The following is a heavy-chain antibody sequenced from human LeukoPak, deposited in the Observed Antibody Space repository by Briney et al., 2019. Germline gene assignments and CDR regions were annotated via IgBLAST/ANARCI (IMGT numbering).Heavy chain of an antibody. Sequence: PSETLSLTCTVSGGSISSYYWSWIRQPPGKGLEWIGYIYYSGSTSHNPSLKSRVAISLDTSKNQFSLNLRSVTAADTAVYFCARYSGGWPYYFDYWGLGTLVTVSA. J-gene: IGHJ4*02. CDR1: GGSISSYY. CDR2: IYYSGST. CDR3: ARYSGGWPYYFDY. D-gene: IGHD6-19*01. V-gene: IGHV4-59*08.